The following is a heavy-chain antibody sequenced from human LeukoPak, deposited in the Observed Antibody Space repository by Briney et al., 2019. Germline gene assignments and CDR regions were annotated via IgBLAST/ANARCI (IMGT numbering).Heavy chain of an antibody. CDR3: ARGKIEMGAFDI. V-gene: IGHV1-18*01. Sequence: ASVKVSCKASGYTFTSYGISWVQQAPGQGLEWMGWISTYNGNTNYAQKLQGRVTMTTDTSTSTAYMELRSLRSDDTAVYYCARGKIEMGAFDIWGQGTMVTVSS. D-gene: IGHD5-24*01. J-gene: IGHJ3*02. CDR2: ISTYNGNT. CDR1: GYTFTSYG.